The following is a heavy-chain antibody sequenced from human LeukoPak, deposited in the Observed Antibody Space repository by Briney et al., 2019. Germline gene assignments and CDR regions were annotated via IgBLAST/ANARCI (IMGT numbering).Heavy chain of an antibody. V-gene: IGHV4-59*04. J-gene: IGHJ4*02. CDR1: GGSISSYY. CDR3: ARSEINDYMRF. D-gene: IGHD4-11*01. CDR2: IYQSGST. Sequence: TSETLSLTCTVSGGSISSYYWSWIRQPPGKRLEWIGSIYQSGSTYDNLSLKSRLTMSVDTSKNQFSLKMRSVTAADTAIYYCARSEINDYMRFWGQGILVTVSS.